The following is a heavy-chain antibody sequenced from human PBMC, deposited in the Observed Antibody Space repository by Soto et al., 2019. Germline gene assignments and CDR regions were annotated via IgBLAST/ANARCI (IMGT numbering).Heavy chain of an antibody. CDR1: GGSVSSGSYY. D-gene: IGHD3-3*01. J-gene: IGHJ5*02. CDR2: IYDRGIT. V-gene: IGHV4-61*01. Sequence: PSETLSLTCTVSGGSVSSGSYYWSWIRQPPGKGLEWIGYIYDRGITNYNPSLKSRLTISVDTSKNQFSLKLSSVTAADTAVYYCARVYDFWSGYYWFDPWGQGTLVTVSS. CDR3: ARVYDFWSGYYWFDP.